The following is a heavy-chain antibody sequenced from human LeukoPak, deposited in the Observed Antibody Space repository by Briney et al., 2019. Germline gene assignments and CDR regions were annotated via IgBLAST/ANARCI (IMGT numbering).Heavy chain of an antibody. D-gene: IGHD3-22*01. CDR1: GGSFSGYY. CDR3: ARGKEGTRYNYDSSWDY. V-gene: IGHV4-34*01. J-gene: IGHJ4*02. Sequence: SETLPLTCAVYGGSFSGYYWSWIRQPPGKGLEWIGEINHSGSTNYNPSLKSRVTISVETSKNQFSLKLSSVTAADTAVYYCARGKEGTRYNYDSSWDYWGQGTLVTVSS. CDR2: INHSGST.